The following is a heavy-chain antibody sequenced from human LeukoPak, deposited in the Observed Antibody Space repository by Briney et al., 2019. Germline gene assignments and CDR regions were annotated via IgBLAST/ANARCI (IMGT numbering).Heavy chain of an antibody. CDR3: ARDITMVRGSYYYYYYMDV. D-gene: IGHD3-10*01. CDR2: IYTSGST. CDR1: GGSISSYY. J-gene: IGHJ6*03. Sequence: SETLSLTCTVSGGSISSYYWSWIRQPAGKGLEWIGRIYTSGSTNYNPSLKSRVTMSVDTSKNQFSLKLSSVTAADTAVYYCARDITMVRGSYYYYYYMDVWGKGTTVTISS. V-gene: IGHV4-4*07.